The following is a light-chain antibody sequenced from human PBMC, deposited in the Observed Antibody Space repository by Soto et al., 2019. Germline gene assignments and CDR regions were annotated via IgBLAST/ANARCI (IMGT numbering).Light chain of an antibody. CDR3: HQYYTTPRT. CDR2: WAS. J-gene: IGKJ1*01. CDR1: QSVLYSSNNKNY. Sequence: DIVMTQSPDSLAVSLGERATINCKSSQSVLYSSNNKNYLAWYQQKPGQPPKLLISWASTRASGVPDRFSGSGCGTDFTLTISSLEDEDVAFYYCHQYYTTPRTFGQGTKMEIK. V-gene: IGKV4-1*01.